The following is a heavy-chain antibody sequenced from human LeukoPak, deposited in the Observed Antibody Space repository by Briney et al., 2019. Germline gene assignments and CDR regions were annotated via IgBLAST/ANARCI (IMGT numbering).Heavy chain of an antibody. CDR3: ASGLEQFFDY. V-gene: IGHV4-34*01. J-gene: IGHJ4*02. CDR2: INHSGST. D-gene: IGHD1-1*01. Sequence: SETLSLTCAVYGGSFSGYYWSWIRQPPGKGLEWIGEINHSGSTNYNPSLKSRVTISVNTSKNQFSLKLSSVTAADTAVYYCASGLEQFFDYWGQGTLVTVSS. CDR1: GGSFSGYY.